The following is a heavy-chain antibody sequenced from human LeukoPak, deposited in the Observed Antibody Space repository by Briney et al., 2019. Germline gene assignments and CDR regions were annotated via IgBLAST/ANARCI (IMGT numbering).Heavy chain of an antibody. CDR1: GFILSSYA. CDR2: ICWSGGST. CDR3: AKDALPNWNYPIGSRTFDY. Sequence: GGTLRLSCAASGFILSSYAMSWVRQSPGRGLECVSAICWSGGSTYYADSVKSRFTISRDNSNNTLYLQMNSLRAEDTAVYYCAKDALPNWNYPIGSRTFDYWGQGTLVTVSS. V-gene: IGHV3-23*01. D-gene: IGHD1-7*01. J-gene: IGHJ4*02.